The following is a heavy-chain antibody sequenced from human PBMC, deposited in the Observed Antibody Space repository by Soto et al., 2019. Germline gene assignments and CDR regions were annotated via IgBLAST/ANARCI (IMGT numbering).Heavy chain of an antibody. CDR1: GFTFSSYW. J-gene: IGHJ6*02. V-gene: IGHV3-7*01. Sequence: QPGGSLRLSCAASGFTFSSYWMSWVRQAPGKGLEWVANIKQDGSEKYYVDSVKGRFTISRDNAMNSLYLQMNSLRAEDTAVYYCARDILTGYYEGTYYYYGMDVWGQGTTVTVSS. CDR3: ARDILTGYYEGTYYYYGMDV. CDR2: IKQDGSEK. D-gene: IGHD3-9*01.